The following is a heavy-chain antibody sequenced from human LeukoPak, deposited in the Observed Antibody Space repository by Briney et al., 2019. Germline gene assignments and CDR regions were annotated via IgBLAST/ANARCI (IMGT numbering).Heavy chain of an antibody. D-gene: IGHD4-11*01. J-gene: IGHJ6*02. CDR1: GFTFSSYW. CDR3: ARGTVTLTYYYGMDV. CDR2: INSDGGST. Sequence: AGSLRLTCAASGFTFSSYWMHWVRRAPGKGLVWFSRINSDGGSTSYADSVKGRFTISRDNAKNTLYLQMNSLRAEDTAVYYCARGTVTLTYYYGMDVWGQGTTVTVSS. V-gene: IGHV3-74*01.